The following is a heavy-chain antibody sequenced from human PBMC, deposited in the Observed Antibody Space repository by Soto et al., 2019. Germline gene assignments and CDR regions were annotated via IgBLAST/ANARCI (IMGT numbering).Heavy chain of an antibody. CDR1: GLTFSSYA. Sequence: GGSLRLSCAASGLTFSSYAMSWVRQAPGKGLEWVSAISGSGGSTYYADSVKGRFTISRDNSKNTLYLQMNSLRAEDTAVYYCAKDHGEVVAALNNWFDPWGQGTLVTVSS. CDR2: ISGSGGST. J-gene: IGHJ5*02. CDR3: AKDHGEVVAALNNWFDP. V-gene: IGHV3-23*01. D-gene: IGHD2-15*01.